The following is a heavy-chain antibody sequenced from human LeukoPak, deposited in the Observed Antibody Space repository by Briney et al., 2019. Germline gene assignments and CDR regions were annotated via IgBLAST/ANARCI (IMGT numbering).Heavy chain of an antibody. CDR3: ARDSPMTNYYYYMDV. Sequence: PSETLSLTCTVSGGSISSGDYYWSWTRQPPGKGLEWIGYIYYSGSTYYNPSLKSRVTISVDTSKNQFSLKLSSVTPADTAVYYCARDSPMTNYYYYMDVWGKGTTVTVSS. V-gene: IGHV4-30-4*08. J-gene: IGHJ6*03. CDR1: GGSISSGDYY. D-gene: IGHD3-22*01. CDR2: IYYSGST.